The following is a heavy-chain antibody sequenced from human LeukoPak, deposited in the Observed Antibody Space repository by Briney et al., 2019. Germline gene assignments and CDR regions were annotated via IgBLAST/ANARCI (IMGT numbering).Heavy chain of an antibody. CDR1: GGSISSYY. D-gene: IGHD6-13*01. CDR3: AREGYLPYYFDC. CDR2: IYYSGST. Sequence: SETLSLTCTVSGGSISSYYWSWIRQPPGKGLEWIGYIYYSGSTNYNPSLKSRVTISVDTSKNQFSLNLSSVTAADTAVYYCAREGYLPYYFDCWGQGTLVTVSS. V-gene: IGHV4-59*01. J-gene: IGHJ4*02.